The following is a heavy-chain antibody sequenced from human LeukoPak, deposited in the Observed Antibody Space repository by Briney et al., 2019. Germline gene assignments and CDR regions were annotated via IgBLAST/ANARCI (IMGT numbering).Heavy chain of an antibody. D-gene: IGHD5-18*01. CDR1: GYTFTDYY. CDR2: INPNNGGT. Sequence: ASVKVSCKASGYTFTDYYMHWVRQAPGQGLEWMGWINPNNGGTSYAQKFQGRVTITADKSTSTAYMELSSLRSEDTAVYYCARAQDTAMATDYWGQGTLVTVSS. V-gene: IGHV1-2*02. J-gene: IGHJ4*02. CDR3: ARAQDTAMATDY.